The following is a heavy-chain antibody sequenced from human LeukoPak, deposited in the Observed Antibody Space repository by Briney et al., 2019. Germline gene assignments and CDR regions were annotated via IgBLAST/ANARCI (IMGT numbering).Heavy chain of an antibody. CDR1: GFTFSSYS. CDR3: AREPDSGYDLSAFDI. J-gene: IGHJ3*02. V-gene: IGHV3-48*01. D-gene: IGHD5-12*01. CDR2: ISSSSSTI. Sequence: GGSLRLSCAASGFTFSSYSMNWVRQAPGKGLEWVSYISSSSSTIYYADSVKGRFTISRDNAKNSLYLQMNSLRAEDTAVYYCAREPDSGYDLSAFDIWGQGTMVTVSS.